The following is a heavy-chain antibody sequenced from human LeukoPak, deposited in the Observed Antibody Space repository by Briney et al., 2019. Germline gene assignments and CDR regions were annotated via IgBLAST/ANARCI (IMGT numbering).Heavy chain of an antibody. D-gene: IGHD3-3*01. Sequence: GGSLRLSCAASGFTFSSYWMSWVRQAPGKGLEWVANIKQDGSEKYYVDSVKGRFTISRDNAKNSLYLQMNSLRAEDTAVYYCAKEESGFLEWLHAFDIWGQGTMVTVSS. V-gene: IGHV3-7*01. J-gene: IGHJ3*02. CDR2: IKQDGSEK. CDR3: AKEESGFLEWLHAFDI. CDR1: GFTFSSYW.